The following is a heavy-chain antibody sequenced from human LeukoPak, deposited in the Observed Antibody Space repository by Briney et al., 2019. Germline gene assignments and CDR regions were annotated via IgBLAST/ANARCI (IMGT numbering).Heavy chain of an antibody. CDR1: GGSISSYY. D-gene: IGHD3-16*01. CDR3: ARHYDYVWGTPAGYGAFDI. CDR2: TYYSGST. Sequence: PSETLSLTCTVSGGSISSYYWSWIRQPPGKGLEWIGYTYYSGSTNYNPSLKSRVTISVDTSKNQFSLKLSSVTAADTAVYYCARHYDYVWGTPAGYGAFDIWGQGTMVTVSS. V-gene: IGHV4-59*08. J-gene: IGHJ3*02.